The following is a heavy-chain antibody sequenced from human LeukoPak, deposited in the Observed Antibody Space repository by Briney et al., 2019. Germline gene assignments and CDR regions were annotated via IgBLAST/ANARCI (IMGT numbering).Heavy chain of an antibody. CDR1: GFTFSSYE. V-gene: IGHV3-48*03. J-gene: IGHJ1*01. CDR3: ARGIRDYNDQLGYFQH. Sequence: GSLRLSCAASGFTFSSYEMNWVRQAPGKGLEWLSFISGSGRTIYYADSVKGRFTISRDNTKKSLYLQMNSLRAEDTAVYYCARGIRDYNDQLGYFQHWGQGTLVTVSS. D-gene: IGHD4-11*01. CDR2: ISGSGRTI.